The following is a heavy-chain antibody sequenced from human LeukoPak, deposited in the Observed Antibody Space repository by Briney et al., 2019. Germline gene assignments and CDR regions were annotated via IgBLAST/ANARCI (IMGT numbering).Heavy chain of an antibody. D-gene: IGHD5-18*01. J-gene: IGHJ4*02. CDR3: ARGRGYSYGYGDY. V-gene: IGHV1-8*03. Sequence: ASVKVSCKASGYTFTSYDINWVRQATGQGLEWMGYMNPNSGNTGYAQRFQGRVTITRNTSISTAYMELSSLRSEDTAVYYCARGRGYSYGYGDYWGQGTLVTVPS. CDR2: MNPNSGNT. CDR1: GYTFTSYD.